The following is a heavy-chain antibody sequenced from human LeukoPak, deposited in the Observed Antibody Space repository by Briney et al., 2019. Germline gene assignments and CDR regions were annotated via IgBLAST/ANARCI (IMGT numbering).Heavy chain of an antibody. Sequence: PGGSLRLSCAASGFTFSSYGMSWVRQGPGKGLEWVSAISGTGGSTNSAASVKGRFTISRDNSKNPLYLQMTSLRAQDTARNYCAKGLWSGSGYYGDYWGQGTLVTVSS. V-gene: IGHV3-23*01. D-gene: IGHD3-3*01. J-gene: IGHJ4*02. CDR2: ISGTGGST. CDR1: GFTFSSYG. CDR3: AKGLWSGSGYYGDY.